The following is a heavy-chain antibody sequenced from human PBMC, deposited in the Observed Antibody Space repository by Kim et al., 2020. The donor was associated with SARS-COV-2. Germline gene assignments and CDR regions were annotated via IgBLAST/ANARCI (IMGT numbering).Heavy chain of an antibody. J-gene: IGHJ4*02. Sequence: GGSLRLSCAASGFAFSDYPMSWVRQAPGKGLEWVSAISDNGGHTYYTASVRGRLTISRDNSKNTLLLQLSSLTVEDTAVYYCAQEMELGLSTMDYWGQG. CDR3: AQEMELGLSTMDY. D-gene: IGHD3-10*01. CDR1: GFAFSDYP. CDR2: ISDNGGHT. V-gene: IGHV3-23*01.